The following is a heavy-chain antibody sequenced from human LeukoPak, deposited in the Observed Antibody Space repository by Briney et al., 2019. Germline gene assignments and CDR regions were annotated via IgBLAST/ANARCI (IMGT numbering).Heavy chain of an antibody. CDR1: GYSFPSYW. CDR3: ATDGRDGYNIFDY. CDR2: IDPSDSYT. J-gene: IGHJ4*02. D-gene: IGHD5-24*01. Sequence: GESLKISCKGSGYSFPSYWIGWVRQMPGKGLEWMGRIDPSDSYTNYSPSFQGHVTISADKSISTAYLQWSSLKASDTAMYYCATDGRDGYNIFDYWGQGTLVTVSS. V-gene: IGHV5-10-1*01.